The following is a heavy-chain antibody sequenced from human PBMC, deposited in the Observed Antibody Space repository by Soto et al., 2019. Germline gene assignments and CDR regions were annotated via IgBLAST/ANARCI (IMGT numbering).Heavy chain of an antibody. D-gene: IGHD3-10*01. J-gene: IGHJ6*02. CDR3: AGGMVRGVIITYYYYGMDV. CDR2: IIPIFGTA. CDR1: GGTFSSYA. V-gene: IGHV1-69*13. Sequence: ASVKVSCKASGGTFSSYATSWVRQAPGQGLEWMGGIIPIFGTANYAQKFQGRVTITADESTSTAYMELSSLRSEDTAVYYCAGGMVRGVIITYYYYGMDVWGQGTTVTVSS.